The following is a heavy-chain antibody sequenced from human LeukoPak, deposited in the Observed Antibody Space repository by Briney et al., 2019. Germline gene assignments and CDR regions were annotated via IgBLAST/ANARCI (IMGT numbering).Heavy chain of an antibody. CDR3: ARTNDYYDSSGGFDY. V-gene: IGHV7-4-1*02. CDR2: INTNTGTP. J-gene: IGHJ4*02. CDR1: GYTFSSYT. Sequence: ASVKVSCKASGYTFSSYTLSWLRQAPGQGLEWMGWINTNTGTPTYAQGFTGRFVFSLDSSVSTAYLQISSLKAEDIAVYYCARTNDYYDSSGGFDYWGQGTLVTVSS. D-gene: IGHD3-22*01.